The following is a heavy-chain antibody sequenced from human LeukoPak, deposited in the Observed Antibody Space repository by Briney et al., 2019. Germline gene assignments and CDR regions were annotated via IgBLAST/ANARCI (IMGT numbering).Heavy chain of an antibody. CDR2: ISWNSGSI. CDR3: AKAIAEGAFDI. Sequence: GGSLRLSCAASGFTFDDYAMHWVRQAPGKGLEWVSGISWNSGSIGYADSVKGRFTISRDNAKNSLYPQMNSLRAEDTALYYCAKAIAEGAFDIWGQGTMVTVSS. J-gene: IGHJ3*02. V-gene: IGHV3-9*01. CDR1: GFTFDDYA.